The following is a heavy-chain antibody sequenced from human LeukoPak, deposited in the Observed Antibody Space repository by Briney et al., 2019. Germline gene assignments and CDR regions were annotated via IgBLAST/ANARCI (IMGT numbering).Heavy chain of an antibody. CDR3: AKVGEGSYFAF. CDR1: GFTFSSYG. Sequence: GGSLRLSCAASGFTFSSYGMHWVRQAPGKGLEWVAVISYDGSNKYYADSVKGRFTISRDNSKNTLYLQMNSLRAEDTAVYYCAKVGEGSYFAFWGQGTLVTVSS. CDR2: ISYDGSNK. D-gene: IGHD1-26*01. V-gene: IGHV3-30*18. J-gene: IGHJ4*02.